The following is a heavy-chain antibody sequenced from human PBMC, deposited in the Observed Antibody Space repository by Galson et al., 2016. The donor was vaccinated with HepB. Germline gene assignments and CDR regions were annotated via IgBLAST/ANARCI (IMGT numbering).Heavy chain of an antibody. V-gene: IGHV2-70*01. CDR3: AARPYDSGSYWNY. D-gene: IGHD3-10*01. J-gene: IGHJ4*02. CDR2: IDWDDDK. Sequence: PALVKPTQTLTLTCTFSGSSLSTSGMCVSWIRQPPGKALEWLALIDWDDDKYYTTSLKTRLTISKDTSKNQVVLTMTNMDPADTATYYCAARPYDSGSYWNYWGQGTLVTVSS. CDR1: GSSLSTSGMC.